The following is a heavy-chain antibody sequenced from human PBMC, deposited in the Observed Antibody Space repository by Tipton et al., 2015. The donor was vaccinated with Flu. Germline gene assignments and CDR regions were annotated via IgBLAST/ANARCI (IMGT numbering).Heavy chain of an antibody. V-gene: IGHV1-69*01. Sequence: QMQLVQSGAEVKKPGSSVKVSCKASGGPFSSYAINWVRQAPGQGLEWIGGIIPILGTEDYAQKFQGRVTITADESTKTAYMELNSLRSEDTAVYYCAVPTMTVFSSSRGCWGQGTLVTVSS. CDR2: IIPILGTE. CDR3: AVPTMTVFSSSRGC. CDR1: GGPFSSYA. D-gene: IGHD3-10*01. J-gene: IGHJ4*02.